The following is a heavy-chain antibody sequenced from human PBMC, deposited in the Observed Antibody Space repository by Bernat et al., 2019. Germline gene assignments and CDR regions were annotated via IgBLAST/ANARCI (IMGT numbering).Heavy chain of an antibody. Sequence: EVQLLESGGGLVQPGGSLGLSCAVSGFTFNSYAMSWVRQAPGKGLEWVSVIYSGGSTYYADSVKGRFTISRDNSKNTLYLQMNSLRAEDTAVYYCARVSVSSWTLTEYYFDYWGQGTLVTVSS. D-gene: IGHD6-13*01. V-gene: IGHV3-23*03. CDR2: IYSGGST. CDR1: GFTFNSYA. CDR3: ARVSVSSWTLTEYYFDY. J-gene: IGHJ4*02.